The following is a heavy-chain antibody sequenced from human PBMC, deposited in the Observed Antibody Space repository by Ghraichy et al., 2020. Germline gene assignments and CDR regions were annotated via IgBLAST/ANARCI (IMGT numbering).Heavy chain of an antibody. J-gene: IGHJ4*02. CDR1: GGSISSGGYY. CDR2: IYYSGST. Sequence: SETLSLTCTVSGGSISSGGYYWSWIRQHPGKGLEWIGYIYYSGSTYYNPSLKSRVTISVDTPKNQFSLKLSSVTAADTAVYYCARGGEGGLWFGELYFDYWGQGTLVTVSS. D-gene: IGHD3-10*01. V-gene: IGHV4-31*03. CDR3: ARGGEGGLWFGELYFDY.